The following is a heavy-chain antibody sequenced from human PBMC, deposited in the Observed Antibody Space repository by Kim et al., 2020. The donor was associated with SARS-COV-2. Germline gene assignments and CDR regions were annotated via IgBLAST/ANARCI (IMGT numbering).Heavy chain of an antibody. CDR2: IWYDGSNK. CDR3: ARDLYPIAVAGTTYYYYYGMDV. Sequence: GGSLRLSCAASGFTFSSYGMHWVRQAPGKGLEWVAVIWYDGSNKYYADSVKGRFTISRDNSKNTLYLQMNSLRAEDTAVYYCARDLYPIAVAGTTYYYYYGMDVWGQGTTVTVSS. D-gene: IGHD6-19*01. CDR1: GFTFSSYG. V-gene: IGHV3-33*01. J-gene: IGHJ6*02.